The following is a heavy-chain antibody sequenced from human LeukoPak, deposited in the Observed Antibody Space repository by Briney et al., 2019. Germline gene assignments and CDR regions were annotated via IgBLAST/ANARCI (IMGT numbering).Heavy chain of an antibody. V-gene: IGHV1-2*04. CDR2: INPNSGGT. D-gene: IGHD2-15*01. J-gene: IGHJ4*02. CDR1: GYTFTGYY. CDR3: ARGYCSGGSCYTVDY. Sequence: ASVQVSCKASGYTFTGYYMHWVRQAPGQGLEWMGWINPNSGGTNYAQKFQGWVTMTRDTSISTAYMELSRLRSDDTAVYYCARGYCSGGSCYTVDYWGQGTLVTVSS.